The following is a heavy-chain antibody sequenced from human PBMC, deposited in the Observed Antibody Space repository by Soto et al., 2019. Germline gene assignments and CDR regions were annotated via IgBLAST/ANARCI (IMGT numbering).Heavy chain of an antibody. J-gene: IGHJ4*02. CDR1: GGSISSYY. Sequence: SETLSLTCTVSGGSISSYYWNWLLQPPGKGLEWIGYIYYSGSTNYNPSLKSRVTISVDTSKNQFSLKLTSVTAADTAMYYCARQDARYSSNWHFDFWGQGTLVTVSS. CDR2: IYYSGST. D-gene: IGHD2-2*01. V-gene: IGHV4-59*08. CDR3: ARQDARYSSNWHFDF.